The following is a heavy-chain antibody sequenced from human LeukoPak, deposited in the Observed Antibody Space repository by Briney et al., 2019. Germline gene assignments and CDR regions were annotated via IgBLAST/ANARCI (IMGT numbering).Heavy chain of an antibody. J-gene: IGHJ3*02. Sequence: GGSLRLSCAASGFTFSTYWVYWVRQAPGKGLVWVSRIKGDGSITTYADSVKGRFTISRDNAENTVFLQMNSLRAEDTAVYYCARVGVSWGGFDIWGQGTMVTVSS. CDR3: ARVGVSWGGFDI. V-gene: IGHV3-74*03. D-gene: IGHD7-27*01. CDR2: IKGDGSIT. CDR1: GFTFSTYW.